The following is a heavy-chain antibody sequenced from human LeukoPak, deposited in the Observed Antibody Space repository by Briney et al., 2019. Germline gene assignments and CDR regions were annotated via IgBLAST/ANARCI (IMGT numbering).Heavy chain of an antibody. D-gene: IGHD3-22*01. J-gene: IGHJ4*02. CDR1: GFTFSSYG. CDR2: ISSSGSTI. CDR3: ARAGYYDTIDY. V-gene: IGHV3-48*03. Sequence: GGSLRLXCAASGFTFSSYGMNWVRQAPGKGLEWVSYISSSGSTIYYADSVKGRFTISRDNAKNSLYLQMNSLRAEDTAVYYCARAGYYDTIDYWGQGTLVTVSS.